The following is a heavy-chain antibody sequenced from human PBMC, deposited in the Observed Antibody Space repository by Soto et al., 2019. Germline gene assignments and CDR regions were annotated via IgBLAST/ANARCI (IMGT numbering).Heavy chain of an antibody. D-gene: IGHD2-21*02. CDR3: ATSSRRHCRGDTCYENWFDP. CDR1: GGSVSDKTDY. V-gene: IGHV4-61*01. CDR2: VYYSGTT. J-gene: IGHJ5*02. Sequence: SETLSLTCSVSGGSVSDKTDYWSWIRQPPGKRLEWIGYVYYSGTTNYNPSLKSRVTISVDLSKNRFSLRLSSVTTEDTAVYYCATSSRRHCRGDTCYENWFDPWGQGTLVTVSS.